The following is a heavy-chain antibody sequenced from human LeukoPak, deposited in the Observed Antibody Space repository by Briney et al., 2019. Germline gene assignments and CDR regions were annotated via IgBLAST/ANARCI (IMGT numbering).Heavy chain of an antibody. CDR1: GYSISSGYY. V-gene: IGHV3-21*01. J-gene: IGHJ4*02. CDR2: ISSSSSYI. CDR3: ARDRGADGSGSYYNAVDY. D-gene: IGHD3-10*01. Sequence: PSETLSLTCTVSGYSISSGYYWGWIRQPPGKGLEWVSSISSSSSYIYYADSVKGRFTISRDNAKNSLYLQMNSLRAEDTAVYYCARDRGADGSGSYYNAVDYWGQGTLVTVFS.